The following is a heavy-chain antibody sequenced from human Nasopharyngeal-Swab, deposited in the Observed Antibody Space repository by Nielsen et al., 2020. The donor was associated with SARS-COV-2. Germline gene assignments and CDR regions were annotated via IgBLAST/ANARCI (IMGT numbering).Heavy chain of an antibody. D-gene: IGHD3-22*01. Sequence: GESLKISCAASGFTFSSYSMNWVRQAPGKGLEWVSSISSSSSYIYYADSVKGRFTISRDNAKNSLYLQMNSLRAEDTAAYYCARERKNYYDSSGYYLEFYYYYYMDVWGKGTTVTVSS. CDR1: GFTFSSYS. J-gene: IGHJ6*03. CDR3: ARERKNYYDSSGYYLEFYYYYYMDV. CDR2: ISSSSSYI. V-gene: IGHV3-21*01.